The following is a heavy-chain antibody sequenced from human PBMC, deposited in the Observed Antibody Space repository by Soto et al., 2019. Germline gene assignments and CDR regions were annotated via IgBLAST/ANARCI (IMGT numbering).Heavy chain of an antibody. CDR1: GFTFSSYA. J-gene: IGHJ5*02. CDR3: ARDAILQT. D-gene: IGHD2-21*01. Sequence: GGSLRLSCASSGFTFSSYAMHWVRQAPGKGLEWVAVISYDGSNKYYADSVKGRFTISRDNSKNTLYLQMNSLRAEDTAVYYCARDAILQTWGQGTLVTVSS. V-gene: IGHV3-30-3*01. CDR2: ISYDGSNK.